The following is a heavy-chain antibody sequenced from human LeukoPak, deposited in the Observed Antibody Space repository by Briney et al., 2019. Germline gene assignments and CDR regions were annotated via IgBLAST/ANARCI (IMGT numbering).Heavy chain of an antibody. CDR3: ARVWFGGYAMDV. CDR1: GYSISSSNW. J-gene: IGHJ6*02. V-gene: IGHV4-28*03. CDR2: IYHSGST. Sequence: SETLSLTCAVAGYSISSSNWWGWIRPAPGKGLEWIGNIYHSGSTYYNPSLKSRVTMSIDTSKNQFSLKLNPVTAVDTALYYCARVWFGGYAMDVWGQGTTVTVSS. D-gene: IGHD3-10*01.